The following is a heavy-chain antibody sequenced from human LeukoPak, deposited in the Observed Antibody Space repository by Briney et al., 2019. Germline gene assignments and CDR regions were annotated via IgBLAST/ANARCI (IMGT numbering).Heavy chain of an antibody. J-gene: IGHJ5*02. CDR2: IIPIFGTA. Sequence: SVKVSCKASGYTFTSYDINWVRQATGQGLEWMGGIIPIFGTANYAQKFQGRVTITADKSTSTAYMELSSLRSEDTAVYYCARDGSSSRNWFDPWGQGTLVTVSS. D-gene: IGHD6-6*01. CDR3: ARDGSSSRNWFDP. CDR1: GYTFTSYD. V-gene: IGHV1-69*06.